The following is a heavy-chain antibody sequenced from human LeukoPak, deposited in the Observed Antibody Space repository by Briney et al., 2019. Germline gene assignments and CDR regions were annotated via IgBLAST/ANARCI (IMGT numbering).Heavy chain of an antibody. CDR1: GFTFSSYA. D-gene: IGHD2-2*01. CDR3: ARESPVVVPAAARIYYYYYMDV. CDR2: ISSNGGST. J-gene: IGHJ6*03. Sequence: PGGSLRLSCAASGFTFSSYAMHWVRQAPGKGLEYVSAISSNGGSTYYANSVKGRFTISRDNSKNTLYLQMGSLRAEDMAVYYCARESPVVVPAAARIYYYYYMDVWGKGTTVTVSS. V-gene: IGHV3-64*01.